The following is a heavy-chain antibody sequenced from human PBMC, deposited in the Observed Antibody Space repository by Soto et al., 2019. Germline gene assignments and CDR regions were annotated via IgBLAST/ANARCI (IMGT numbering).Heavy chain of an antibody. CDR1: GGSISSYY. CDR3: ARATYYYDSSGRSYYLDY. CDR2: IYYSGST. V-gene: IGHV4-59*01. J-gene: IGHJ4*02. Sequence: WETLSLTCTVSGGSISSYYWSWIRQPPGKGLEWIGYIYYSGSTNYNPSLKSRVTISVDTSKNQFSLKLSSVTAADTAVYYCARATYYYDSSGRSYYLDYWGQGTLVTVSS. D-gene: IGHD3-22*01.